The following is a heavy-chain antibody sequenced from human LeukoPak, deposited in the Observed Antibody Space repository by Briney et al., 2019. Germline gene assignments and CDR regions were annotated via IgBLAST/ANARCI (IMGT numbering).Heavy chain of an antibody. V-gene: IGHV4-39*01. CDR1: GGSISSSSHY. CDR3: AREYCSGGSCYSDD. D-gene: IGHD2-15*01. J-gene: IGHJ4*02. Sequence: SETLSLTCTVSGGSISSSSHYWGWMRQPPGKGLEWIGNIYYSGSTYYNPSLQNRVTISVDTSKNQFSLNLSSVTAADTAVYYCAREYCSGGSCYSDDWGQGTLVTVSS. CDR2: IYYSGST.